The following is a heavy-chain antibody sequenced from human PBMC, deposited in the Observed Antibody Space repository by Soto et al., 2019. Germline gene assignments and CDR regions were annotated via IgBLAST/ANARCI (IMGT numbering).Heavy chain of an antibody. CDR1: GGTFSSYA. CDR3: ARKYSSSSNYYYYGMDV. CDR2: IIPIFGTA. Sequence: VKVSCKASGGTFSSYAISWVRQAPGQGLEWMGGIIPIFGTANYAQKFQGRVTITADESTSTAYMELSSLRSEDTAVYYCARKYSSSSNYYYYGMDVWGQGTTVTVSS. V-gene: IGHV1-69*13. J-gene: IGHJ6*02. D-gene: IGHD6-6*01.